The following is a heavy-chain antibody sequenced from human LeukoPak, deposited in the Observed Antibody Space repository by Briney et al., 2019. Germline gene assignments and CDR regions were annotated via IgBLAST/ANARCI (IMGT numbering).Heavy chain of an antibody. CDR3: AGDHYGDYGVDY. V-gene: IGHV3-23*01. CDR1: AFTFSSYA. J-gene: IGHJ4*02. Sequence: GGSLRLSCAASAFTFSSYAMSWVRQAPGKGLEWVSSLSGSARSTYYADSVKGRFTISRDNSKNTLYLQMNSLRAEDTAVYYCAGDHYGDYGVDYWGQGTLVTVSS. CDR2: LSGSARST. D-gene: IGHD4-17*01.